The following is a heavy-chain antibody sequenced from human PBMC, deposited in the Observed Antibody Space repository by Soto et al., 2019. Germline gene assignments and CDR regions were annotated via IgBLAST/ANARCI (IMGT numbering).Heavy chain of an antibody. Sequence: GGSLRLSCAASGFTFSSYWMSWVRQAPGKGLEWVGRIRNKAHSYSTTYAASVKGRFTFSRDDSKNSVYLQMNSLKTEDTAVYDCVTDYDDKGWGAYLRQGTLVTVSS. CDR2: IRNKAHSYST. J-gene: IGHJ4*02. V-gene: IGHV3-72*01. CDR3: VTDYDDKGWGAY. D-gene: IGHD3-16*01. CDR1: GFTFSSYW.